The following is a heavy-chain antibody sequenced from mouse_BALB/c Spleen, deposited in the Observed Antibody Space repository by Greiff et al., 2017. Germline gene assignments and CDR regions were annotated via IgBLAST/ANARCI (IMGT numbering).Heavy chain of an antibody. Sequence: EVNLVESGGGLVQPGGSLKLSCAASGFTFSSYTMSWVRQTPEKRLEWVAYISNGGGSTYYPDTVKGRFTISRDNAKNTLYLQMSSLKSEDTAMYYCARHEYFAYWGQGTLVTVSA. CDR1: GFTFSSYT. CDR3: ARHEYFAY. J-gene: IGHJ3*01. D-gene: IGHD2-10*02. V-gene: IGHV5-12-2*01. CDR2: ISNGGGST.